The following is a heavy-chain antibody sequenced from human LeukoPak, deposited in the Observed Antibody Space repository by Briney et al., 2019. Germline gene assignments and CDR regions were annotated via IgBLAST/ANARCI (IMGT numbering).Heavy chain of an antibody. V-gene: IGHV4-34*01. CDR3: ATEPGYCSGGRCYGGWFDP. CDR1: GGXFSGYY. D-gene: IGHD2-15*01. Sequence: PSETLSLTCAVYGGXFSGYYCSRIRQAPGKGLEWIGEINQSGSTNYNPSLKSRVTISVDTSKNQFSLKLSSVTAADTAVYYCATEPGYCSGGRCYGGWFDPWGQGTLVTVSS. CDR2: INQSGST. J-gene: IGHJ5*02.